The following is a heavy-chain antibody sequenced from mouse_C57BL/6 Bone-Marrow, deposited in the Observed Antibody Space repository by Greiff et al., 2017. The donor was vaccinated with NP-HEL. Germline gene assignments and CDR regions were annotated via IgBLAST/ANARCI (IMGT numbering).Heavy chain of an antibody. Sequence: QVQLKQPGAELVMPGASVKLSCKASGYTFTSYWMHWVKQRPGQGLEWIGEIDPSDSYTNYNQKFKGKSTLTVDKSSSTAYMQLSSLTSEDSAVYYCARSRYSNPWFAYWGQGTLVTVSA. J-gene: IGHJ3*01. CDR1: GYTFTSYW. V-gene: IGHV1-69*01. CDR3: ARSRYSNPWFAY. CDR2: IDPSDSYT. D-gene: IGHD2-5*01.